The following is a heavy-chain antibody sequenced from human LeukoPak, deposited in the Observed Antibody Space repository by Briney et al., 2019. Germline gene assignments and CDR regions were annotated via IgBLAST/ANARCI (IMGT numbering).Heavy chain of an antibody. V-gene: IGHV4-61*02. J-gene: IGHJ3*02. CDR1: GGSISSGSYY. CDR2: IYTSGST. Sequence: PSETLSLTCTVSGGSISSGSYYWSWIRQPAGKGLEWIGRIYTSGSTNYNPSLKSRVTISVDTFKNQFSLKLSSVTAADTAVYYCARDVGIWGQGTMVTVSS. CDR3: ARDVGI.